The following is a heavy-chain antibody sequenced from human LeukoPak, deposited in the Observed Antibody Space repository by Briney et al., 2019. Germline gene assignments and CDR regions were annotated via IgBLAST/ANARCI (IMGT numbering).Heavy chain of an antibody. CDR1: GFTFSNYA. Sequence: GGSLRLSCAASGFTFSNYAMNWVRQAPGKGLEWVAVMWHDGSYKYYIDSVKGRFTISRDNAKNTLYLQMNNLRVEDTAEYYCARVGDYENSGSQPFDYWGQGTLVTVSS. D-gene: IGHD3-22*01. J-gene: IGHJ4*02. CDR3: ARVGDYENSGSQPFDY. CDR2: MWHDGSYK. V-gene: IGHV3-33*08.